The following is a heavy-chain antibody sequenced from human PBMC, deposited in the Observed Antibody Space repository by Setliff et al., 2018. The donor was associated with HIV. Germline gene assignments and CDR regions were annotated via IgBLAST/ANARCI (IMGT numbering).Heavy chain of an antibody. CDR3: SRGPTIRGSFTGVVYTAPLPSFDT. J-gene: IGHJ4*02. D-gene: IGHD3-3*01. Sequence: SETLSLTCTVYGGSFSGFSWNWIRQPPGKGLEWIGDINNYGVTLYTSSLAGRVTISVDTSKNQFSLTLKSLTVADTALYFCSRGPTIRGSFTGVVYTAPLPSFDTWSQGSLVTAPQ. V-gene: IGHV4-34*01. CDR1: GGSFSGFS. CDR2: INNYGVT.